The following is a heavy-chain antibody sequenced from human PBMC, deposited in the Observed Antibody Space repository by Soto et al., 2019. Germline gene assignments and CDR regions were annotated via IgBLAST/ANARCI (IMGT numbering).Heavy chain of an antibody. Sequence: GGPLRLSGAACGFTSSCNSMRWVRQAPGTGLKSVAVVSYTASNLNYAESEKRRFTISRHNFTHTLPLQINTRQPKDTAVYYCARVYSSLDYGID. J-gene: IGHJ6*01. D-gene: IGHD6-13*01. CDR2: VSYTASNL. CDR3: ARVYSSLDYGID. V-gene: IGHV3-30-3*01. CDR1: GFTSSCNS.